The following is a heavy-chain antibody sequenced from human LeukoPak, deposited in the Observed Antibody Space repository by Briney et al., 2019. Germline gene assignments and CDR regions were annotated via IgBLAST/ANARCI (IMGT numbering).Heavy chain of an antibody. CDR1: GGTFSSYA. Sequence: ASVTVSCKASGGTFSSYAISWVRQAPGQGLEWMGGIIPIFGTANYAQKFQGRVTITADESTSTAYMELSSLRSEDTAVYYCAREPPLPPDRDIVVVPEGAVLWGQGTLVTVSS. V-gene: IGHV1-69*13. J-gene: IGHJ4*02. D-gene: IGHD2-2*01. CDR2: IIPIFGTA. CDR3: AREPPLPPDRDIVVVPEGAVL.